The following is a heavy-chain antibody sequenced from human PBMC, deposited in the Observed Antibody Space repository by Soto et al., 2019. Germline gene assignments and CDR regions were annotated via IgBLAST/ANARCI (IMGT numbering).Heavy chain of an antibody. CDR3: ARGRYGDY. D-gene: IGHD1-1*01. CDR2: ISDHNDNT. Sequence: QVHLVQSGAEVRKPGASVKVSCKGSGYTFTSYGIAWVRQAPGQGIEWMGWISDHNDNTNYAQKVQGRVTVTRDTSTSTAYMELRNLRSDDTAVYYCARGRYGDYWGQGALVTVSS. J-gene: IGHJ4*02. V-gene: IGHV1-18*01. CDR1: GYTFTSYG.